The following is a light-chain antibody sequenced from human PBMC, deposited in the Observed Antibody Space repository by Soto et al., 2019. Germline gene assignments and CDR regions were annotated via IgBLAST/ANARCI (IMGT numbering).Light chain of an antibody. CDR3: QQHSDWPLT. Sequence: EIVLIQSPATLSLSPGERATLSCRASPSVSSNLAWYQQNPGQAPRLLIFDASKRATGIPVRFSGSGSGTDFTLTISSLEPEDFTVYYCQQHSDWPLTFGGGTRVEIK. J-gene: IGKJ4*01. V-gene: IGKV3-11*01. CDR2: DAS. CDR1: PSVSSN.